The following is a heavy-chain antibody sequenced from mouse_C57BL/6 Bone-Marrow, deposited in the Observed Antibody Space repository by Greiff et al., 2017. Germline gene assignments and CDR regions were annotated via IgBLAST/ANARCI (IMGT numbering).Heavy chain of an antibody. CDR2: ISSGGSYT. D-gene: IGHD2-13*01. V-gene: IGHV5-6*01. CDR3: ARTDSSPYAMDY. J-gene: IGHJ4*01. Sequence: VQLKESGGDLVKPGGSLKLSCAASGFTFSSYGMSWVRQTPDKRLEWVATISSGGSYTYYPDSVQGRFTISRDNANNTLYLQMSSLKSEDTAMYYCARTDSSPYAMDYWGQGTSVTVSS. CDR1: GFTFSSYG.